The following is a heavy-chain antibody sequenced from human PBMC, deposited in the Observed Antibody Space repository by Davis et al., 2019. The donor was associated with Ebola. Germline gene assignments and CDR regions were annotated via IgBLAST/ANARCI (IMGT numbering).Heavy chain of an antibody. CDR3: ARSLGHYYDSSGYYSLCYFDY. V-gene: IGHV4-34*01. J-gene: IGHJ4*02. CDR1: GGSFSGYY. CDR2: INHSGST. Sequence: MPSETLSLTCAVYGGSFSGYYWSWIRQPPGKGLEWIGEINHSGSTNYNPSLKSRVTISVDTSKNQFSLKLSSVTAADTAVYYCARSLGHYYDSSGYYSLCYFDYWGQGTLVTVSS. D-gene: IGHD3-22*01.